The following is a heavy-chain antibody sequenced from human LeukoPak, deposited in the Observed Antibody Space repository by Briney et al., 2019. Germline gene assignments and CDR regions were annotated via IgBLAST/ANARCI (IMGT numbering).Heavy chain of an antibody. CDR2: MNPNSGNT. CDR3: ASDSSSWYGGWFDP. V-gene: IGHV1-8*01. J-gene: IGHJ5*02. D-gene: IGHD6-13*01. Sequence: ASVKVSCKASGYTFTSYDINWVRQATGQGLEWMGWMNPNSGNTGYAQKSQGRVTMTRNTSISTAYMELSSLRSEDTAVYYCASDSSSWYGGWFDPWGQGTLVTVSS. CDR1: GYTFTSYD.